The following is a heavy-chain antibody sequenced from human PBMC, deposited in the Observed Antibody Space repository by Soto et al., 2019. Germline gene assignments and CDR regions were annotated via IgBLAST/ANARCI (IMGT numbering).Heavy chain of an antibody. D-gene: IGHD3-16*01. Sequence: SETLSLTCTVSGGSVSSGDYYWTWIRQPPGKGLEWIGYIYYSGSTNYNPSLKSRVTISVDTSKNQFSLKLSSVTAADTAVYYCARWGGGLSDAFDIWGQGTMVTVSS. V-gene: IGHV4-61*08. CDR1: GGSVSSGDYY. J-gene: IGHJ3*02. CDR2: IYYSGST. CDR3: ARWGGGLSDAFDI.